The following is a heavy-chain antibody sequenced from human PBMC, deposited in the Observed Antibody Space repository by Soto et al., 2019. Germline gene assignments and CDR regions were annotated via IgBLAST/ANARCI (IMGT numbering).Heavy chain of an antibody. V-gene: IGHV4-61*01. CDR1: GFTATSGRAY. D-gene: IGHD3-10*01. CDR2: IYNSGST. CDR3: ARREHSLSSYYGMDV. Sequence: SVTLSLTSNVSGFTATSGRAYSNWILQHPGKGPESIGYIYNSGSTNYNPSLKSRVTISVDTSKNQCFLKLSSVTAADTAVYYCARREHSLSSYYGMDVWSQGTTVIVSS. J-gene: IGHJ6*02.